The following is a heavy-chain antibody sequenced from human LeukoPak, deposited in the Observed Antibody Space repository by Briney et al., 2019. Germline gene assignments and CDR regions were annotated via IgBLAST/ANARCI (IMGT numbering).Heavy chain of an antibody. J-gene: IGHJ3*02. CDR1: GFTFSNAW. Sequence: GGSLRLSCAASGFTFSNAWMSWVRQAPGKGLEWVGRIKSKTDGGTTDYAAPVKGRFTISRDDSKNTLYLQMNSLKTEDTAVYYCTTDPPNYYDSSGYLSAFDIWGQGTMVTVSS. CDR2: IKSKTDGGTT. V-gene: IGHV3-15*01. CDR3: TTDPPNYYDSSGYLSAFDI. D-gene: IGHD3-22*01.